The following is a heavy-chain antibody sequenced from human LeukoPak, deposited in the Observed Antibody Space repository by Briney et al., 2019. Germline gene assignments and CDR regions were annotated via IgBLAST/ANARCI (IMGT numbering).Heavy chain of an antibody. J-gene: IGHJ3*01. CDR1: GFTFTGYY. CDR3: AREGSSGQDWYAFDV. V-gene: IGHV1-2*02. D-gene: IGHD5-12*01. Sequence: GASVRVSCKASGFTFTGYYVQWLRQAPGQGLEWVGWMYFNSGATRYAQKFQGRVTMTRDTSISTAYMELSSLRPDDTAMYYCAREGSSGQDWYAFDVWGQETMVTVSS. CDR2: MYFNSGAT.